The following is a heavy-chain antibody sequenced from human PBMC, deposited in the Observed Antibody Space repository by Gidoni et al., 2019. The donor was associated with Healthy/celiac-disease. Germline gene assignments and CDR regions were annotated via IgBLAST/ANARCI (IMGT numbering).Heavy chain of an antibody. J-gene: IGHJ3*02. Sequence: QVQLVQSGAEVKKPGASVKVSCTVSGYTHHELSMHWGRQDPGKGLEWMGGFDPEDGETIYEKKIQGRVTMTEDTSTDTAYMELSSLRSEDTAVYYCATDPNRITIFGVARGAFDIWGQGTMVTVSS. CDR2: FDPEDGET. CDR3: ATDPNRITIFGVARGAFDI. D-gene: IGHD3-3*01. CDR1: GYTHHELS. V-gene: IGHV1-24*01.